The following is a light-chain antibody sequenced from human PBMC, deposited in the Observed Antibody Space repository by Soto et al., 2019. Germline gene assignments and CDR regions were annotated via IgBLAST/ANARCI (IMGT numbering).Light chain of an antibody. CDR3: QQRSNSIT. CDR2: DAS. J-gene: IGKJ5*01. CDR1: QSVSSN. V-gene: IGKV3-11*01. Sequence: IMLKQSPGTLSLSPGERATLACRASQSVSSNSLAWYEQKPGQAPRLLIYDASNRATGIPARFSGSGSGTDFTLTIRSLEPEDFAVYCCQQRSNSITFGQGTRLDIK.